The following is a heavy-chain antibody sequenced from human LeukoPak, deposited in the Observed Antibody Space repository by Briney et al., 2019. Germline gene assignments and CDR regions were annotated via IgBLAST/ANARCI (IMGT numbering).Heavy chain of an antibody. J-gene: IGHJ5*02. V-gene: IGHV3-30*04. CDR3: ARGLKRDSSGYYGDS. D-gene: IGHD3-22*01. CDR2: ISYDGSNK. CDR1: GFTFSSYA. Sequence: GRSLRLSCAASGFTFSSYAMHWVRQAPGKGLEWVAVISYDGSNKYYADSVKGRFTISRDNSKNTLYLQMNSLRAEDTAAYYCARGLKRDSSGYYGDSWGQGTLVTVSS.